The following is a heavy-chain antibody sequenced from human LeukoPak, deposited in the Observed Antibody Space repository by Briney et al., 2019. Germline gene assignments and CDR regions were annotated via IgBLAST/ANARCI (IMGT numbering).Heavy chain of an antibody. CDR3: GAGHPRVDY. Sequence: ASMKVSCKASGYTFTYYAITWVRQAPGQGLEWMGWTSTYNDGKNYAQSLQGRITMTTDTSTNTAYMELSSLRSDDTAVYYCGAGHPRVDYWGQGTLVTVSS. CDR1: GYTFTYYA. CDR2: TSTYNDGK. V-gene: IGHV1-18*01. J-gene: IGHJ4*02.